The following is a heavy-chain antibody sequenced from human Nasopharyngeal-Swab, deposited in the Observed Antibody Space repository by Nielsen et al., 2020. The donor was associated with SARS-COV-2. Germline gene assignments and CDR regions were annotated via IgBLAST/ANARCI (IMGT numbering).Heavy chain of an antibody. Sequence: ESLKISCAASGFTFSSYWMHWVRQAPGKGLVWVSRINSDGSSTSYADSVKGRFTISRDNAKNTLYLQMNSLRAEDTAVYYCARGDGSADYWGQGTLVTVSS. D-gene: IGHD3-10*01. J-gene: IGHJ4*02. CDR3: ARGDGSADY. V-gene: IGHV3-74*01. CDR2: INSDGSST. CDR1: GFTFSSYW.